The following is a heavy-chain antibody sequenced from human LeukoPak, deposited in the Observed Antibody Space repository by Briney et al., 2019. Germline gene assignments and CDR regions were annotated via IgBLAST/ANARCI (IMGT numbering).Heavy chain of an antibody. D-gene: IGHD6-6*01. J-gene: IGHJ6*02. Sequence: PGVSLRLSCTASGFTFSSYNMNWVRQAPGKGREGASTISSTSTNIAYAHSGKGRLTISRDNIDHSVYLQMNRLRADDTAVYYCAKERPHGMDVWGQGTLVTVSS. CDR3: AKERPHGMDV. CDR2: ISSTSTNI. CDR1: GFTFSSYN. V-gene: IGHV3-21*01.